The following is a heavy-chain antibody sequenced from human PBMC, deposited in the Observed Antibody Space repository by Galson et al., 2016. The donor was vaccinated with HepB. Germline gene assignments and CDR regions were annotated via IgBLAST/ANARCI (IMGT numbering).Heavy chain of an antibody. J-gene: IGHJ4*02. CDR3: ARGYGGNSLDF. D-gene: IGHD4-23*01. CDR2: ISYDGTKK. Sequence: SLRLSCAASGFTFSIYSIHWVRQAPGKGLEWVAVISYDGTKKYYADSVKGRFTLSRDNSKNTLYLQMNSLRAEDTAVYYCARGYGGNSLDFWGQGTLVTVST. CDR1: GFTFSIYS. V-gene: IGHV3-30-3*01.